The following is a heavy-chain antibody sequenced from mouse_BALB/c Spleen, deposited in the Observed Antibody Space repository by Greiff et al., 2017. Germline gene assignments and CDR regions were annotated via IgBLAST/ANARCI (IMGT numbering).Heavy chain of an antibody. CDR3: ARQGSSGYYAMDY. CDR2: ISNGGGST. J-gene: IGHJ4*01. Sequence: EVKVVESGGGLVQPGGSLKLSCAASGFTFSSYTMSWVRQTPEKRLEWVAYISNGGGSTYYPDTVKGRFTISRDNAKNTLYLQMSSLKSEDTAMYYCARQGSSGYYAMDYWGQGTSVTVSS. D-gene: IGHD3-1*01. V-gene: IGHV5-12-2*01. CDR1: GFTFSSYT.